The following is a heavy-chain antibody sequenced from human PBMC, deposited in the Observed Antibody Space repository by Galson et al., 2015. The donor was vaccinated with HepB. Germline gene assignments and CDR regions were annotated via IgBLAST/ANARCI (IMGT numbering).Heavy chain of an antibody. CDR2: IRYEEINK. J-gene: IGHJ4*01. Sequence: SLRLSCAASGFTFSSYGMHWVRQAPGKGLEWVTFIRYEEINKYYADSVKGRFTISRDNSKNTLYLQMNSLRVEDTAVYYCAKDSTSPYSSGWYSDYWGQGTLVTVSS. CDR1: GFTFSSYG. D-gene: IGHD6-19*01. V-gene: IGHV3-30*02. CDR3: AKDSTSPYSSGWYSDY.